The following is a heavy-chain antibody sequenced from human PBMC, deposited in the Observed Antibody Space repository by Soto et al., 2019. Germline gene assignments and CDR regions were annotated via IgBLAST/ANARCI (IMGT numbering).Heavy chain of an antibody. V-gene: IGHV1-3*05. CDR2: INAGNGNT. CDR3: ATSYSAFDYQYYYGMDV. CDR1: GYTFTNYA. J-gene: IGHJ6*02. D-gene: IGHD5-12*01. Sequence: QVQLVQSGAEEKKPGASVKVSCKASGYTFTNYAIHWVRQAPGQRLEWMGWINAGNGNTKYSQKFQGRVTITRDTSASTAYMELSSLRSEDTAVYYCATSYSAFDYQYYYGMDVWGQGTTVTVSS.